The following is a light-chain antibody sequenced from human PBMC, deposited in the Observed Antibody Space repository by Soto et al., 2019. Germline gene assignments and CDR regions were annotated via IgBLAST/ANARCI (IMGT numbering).Light chain of an antibody. Sequence: DIVMTQSPDSLAVSLGERATINCKSSQSILYTHNNTNYLAWFQQKPGQPPRLLIYWASTRESGVPDRVSGSGSWTDFTLTISSLQAGDVAVYYWQQYYNTFPTFGQGTKVESK. CDR3: QQYYNTFPT. CDR2: WAS. J-gene: IGKJ1*01. CDR1: QSILYTHNNTNY. V-gene: IGKV4-1*01.